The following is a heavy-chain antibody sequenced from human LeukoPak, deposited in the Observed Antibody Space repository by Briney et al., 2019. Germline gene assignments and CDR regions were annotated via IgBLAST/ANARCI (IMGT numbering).Heavy chain of an antibody. CDR2: INHSGST. D-gene: IGHD6-19*01. V-gene: IGHV4-34*01. Sequence: PSETLSLTCAVYGGSFSGYYWSWIRQPPGKGLEWIGEINHSGSTNYNPSLKSRVTISVDTSKNQFSLQLNSVTPEDTAVYYCARDSDSSCWYDFDYWGQGTLVTVSS. J-gene: IGHJ4*02. CDR3: ARDSDSSCWYDFDY. CDR1: GGSFSGYY.